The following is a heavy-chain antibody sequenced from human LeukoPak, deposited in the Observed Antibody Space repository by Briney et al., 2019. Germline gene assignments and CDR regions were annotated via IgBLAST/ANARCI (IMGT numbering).Heavy chain of an antibody. D-gene: IGHD6-19*01. V-gene: IGHV4-4*02. CDR1: GGSISSSNW. J-gene: IGHJ6*04. Sequence: SETLSLTCAVSGGSISSSNWWSWVRQPPGKGLEWIGEIYHSGSTNYNPSLKSRVTISVDKSKNQFSLKLSSVTAADTAVYYCARMYSSAYYGMDVWGKGTTDTVSS. CDR2: IYHSGST. CDR3: ARMYSSAYYGMDV.